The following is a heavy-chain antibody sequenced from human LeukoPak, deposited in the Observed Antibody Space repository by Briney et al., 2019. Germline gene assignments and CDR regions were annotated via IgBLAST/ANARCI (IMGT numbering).Heavy chain of an antibody. CDR1: GGSISSGSYY. CDR3: ARDLIGPYYFDY. Sequence: SETLSLTCTVSGGSISSGSYYWSWIRQSAGKGLEWIGRIYTSGSTNYNPSLKSRVTISVDTSKNQFSLKPSSVTAPDTAVYYCARDLIGPYYFDYWGQGTLVTVSS. CDR2: IYTSGST. V-gene: IGHV4-61*02. J-gene: IGHJ4*02.